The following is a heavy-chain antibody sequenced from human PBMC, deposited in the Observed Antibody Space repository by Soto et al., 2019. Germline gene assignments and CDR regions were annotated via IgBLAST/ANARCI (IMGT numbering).Heavy chain of an antibody. CDR3: ASWRGLEWLSSGSDYYYMDV. D-gene: IGHD3-3*01. V-gene: IGHV4-34*01. CDR2: INHSGST. CDR1: GGSFSGYY. Sequence: SETLSLTCAVYGGSFSGYYLSWIRQPPGKGLEWIGEINHSGSTNYNPSLKSRVTISVDTSKNQFSLKLSSVTAADTAVYYCASWRGLEWLSSGSDYYYMDVWGKGTTVTVSS. J-gene: IGHJ6*03.